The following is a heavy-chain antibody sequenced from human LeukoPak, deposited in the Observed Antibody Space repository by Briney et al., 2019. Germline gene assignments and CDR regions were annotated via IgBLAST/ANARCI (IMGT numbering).Heavy chain of an antibody. CDR2: IYYSGST. J-gene: IGHJ5*02. D-gene: IGHD3-22*01. Sequence: SETLSLTCTVSGGSISSSSYYWGWIRQPPGKGLEGIGSIYYSGSTYYNPSLKSRVTISVYMSKNQFSLKLSSVTTADTAMYYCARADSNDYYGYQTNWFDPWGQGTLVTVSS. CDR3: ARADSNDYYGYQTNWFDP. V-gene: IGHV4-39*07. CDR1: GGSISSSSYY.